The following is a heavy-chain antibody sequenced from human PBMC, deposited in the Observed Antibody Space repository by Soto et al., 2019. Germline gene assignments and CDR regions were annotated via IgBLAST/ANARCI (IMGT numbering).Heavy chain of an antibody. D-gene: IGHD3-10*01. J-gene: IGHJ3*02. CDR1: GFTFDDYA. CDR2: ISWNSGSI. CDR3: AKDTSEMYGSGSYQNPVSDAFDI. Sequence: GGSLRLSCAASGFTFDDYAMHWVRQAPGKGLEWVSGISWNSGSIGYADSVKGRFTISRDNAKNSLYLQMNSLRAEDTALYYCAKDTSEMYGSGSYQNPVSDAFDIWGQGTMVTVSS. V-gene: IGHV3-9*01.